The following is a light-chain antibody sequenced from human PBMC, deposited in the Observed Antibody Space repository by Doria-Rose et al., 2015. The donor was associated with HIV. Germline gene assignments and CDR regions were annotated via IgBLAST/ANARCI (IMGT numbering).Light chain of an antibody. V-gene: IGKV3-20*01. Sequence: TQSPGTLSLSPGERATLSCRASQSFSSTYLAWYQQKPGQAPSLLIYDGSTRATGIPDRFSASGSGTDFTLTISRLEPEDFALYYCHQYVTSWTFGQGTKVEI. CDR1: QSFSSTY. J-gene: IGKJ1*01. CDR3: HQYVTSWT. CDR2: DGS.